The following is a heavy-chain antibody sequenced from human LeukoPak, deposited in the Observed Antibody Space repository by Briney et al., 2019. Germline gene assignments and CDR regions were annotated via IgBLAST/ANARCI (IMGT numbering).Heavy chain of an antibody. Sequence: GDSLRLSCAAFGFTFSNHAMHWVRQAPGKGLEWVAVTTHDGSLKYYVDSVKGRFTISRDNSKNTLYLEMNSLRGDDAAVYYCAKDLSFSSSCFESWGQGTQVTVSS. J-gene: IGHJ4*02. CDR2: TTHDGSLK. D-gene: IGHD2-2*01. CDR3: AKDLSFSSSCFES. V-gene: IGHV3-30*18. CDR1: GFTFSNHA.